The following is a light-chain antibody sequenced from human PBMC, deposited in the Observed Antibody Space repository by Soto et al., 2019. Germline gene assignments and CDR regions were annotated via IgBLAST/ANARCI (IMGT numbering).Light chain of an antibody. CDR1: MRAVGAYNL. CDR2: EVR. J-gene: IGLJ3*02. V-gene: IGLV2-14*01. Sequence: QSVLTQPASVSGSAGPSITISCSGTMRAVGAYNLVSWYQQHPGTAPKPIIYEVRNRPSGSSSRFSGSRSGNTASLTISGLQSEDEGDYYCSAYTARSTMVFGGGTKITGL. CDR3: SAYTARSTMV.